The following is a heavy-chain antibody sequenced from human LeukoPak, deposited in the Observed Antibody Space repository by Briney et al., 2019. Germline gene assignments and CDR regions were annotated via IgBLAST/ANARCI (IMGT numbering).Heavy chain of an antibody. CDR2: IYDRGPA. J-gene: IGHJ3*02. CDR3: ARGAYNYYYDSSGYSRDHDAFDI. Sequence: SQTLSLTCTVSGYAITSGGFSWNWIRQSPGKGLEWIGCIYDRGPAYYNPSLKSRVTISVDTSKNQFFLKLSSVTAADTAVYYCARGAYNYYYDSSGYSRDHDAFDIWGQGTMVTVSS. CDR1: GYAITSGGFS. V-gene: IGHV4-30-2*06. D-gene: IGHD3-22*01.